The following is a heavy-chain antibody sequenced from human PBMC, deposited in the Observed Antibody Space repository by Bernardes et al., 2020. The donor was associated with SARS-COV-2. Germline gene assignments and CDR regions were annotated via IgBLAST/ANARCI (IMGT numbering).Heavy chain of an antibody. CDR3: ARGGVDIVATIWPEYGMDV. J-gene: IGHJ6*02. CDR2: IWYDGSNK. D-gene: IGHD5-12*01. CDR1: GFTFSSYG. V-gene: IGHV3-33*01. Sequence: GGSLRLSCAASGFTFSSYGMHWVRQAPGKGLEWVAVIWYDGSNKYYADSVKGRFTISRDNSKNTLYLQMNSLRAEDTAVYYCARGGVDIVATIWPEYGMDVWGQGTTVTVSS.